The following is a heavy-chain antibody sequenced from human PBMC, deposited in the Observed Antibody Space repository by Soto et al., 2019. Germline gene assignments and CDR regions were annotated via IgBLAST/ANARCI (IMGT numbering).Heavy chain of an antibody. J-gene: IGHJ3*01. D-gene: IGHD3-16*01. CDR1: GSTFSNLW. CDR2: IKSNGNGATT. V-gene: IGHV3-15*01. Sequence: EVQLVESGGGLIKPGGSVRLSCVVSGSTFSNLWMTWVRQAPGKGLEWVGRIKSNGNGATTDYAAPVKGRFTISRDDSKDTLYLEMNSLKAEDTAVYYCTTDPPFSRGGVFVTWGQGAMVTVSS. CDR3: TTDPPFSRGGVFVT.